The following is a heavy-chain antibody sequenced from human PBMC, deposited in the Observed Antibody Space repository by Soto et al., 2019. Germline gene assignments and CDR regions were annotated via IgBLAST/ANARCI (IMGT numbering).Heavy chain of an antibody. CDR2: IWYDGSNK. J-gene: IGHJ4*02. CDR1: GFTFSSYG. CDR3: ARDGPLVVPAAMQYYFDY. Sequence: QVQLVESGGGVVQPGRSLRLSCAASGFTFSSYGMHWVRQAPGKGLEWVAVIWYDGSNKYYADSVKGRFTISRDNSKNTLYLQMNSLRAEDTAVYYCARDGPLVVPAAMQYYFDYWGQGTLVTVSS. D-gene: IGHD2-2*01. V-gene: IGHV3-33*01.